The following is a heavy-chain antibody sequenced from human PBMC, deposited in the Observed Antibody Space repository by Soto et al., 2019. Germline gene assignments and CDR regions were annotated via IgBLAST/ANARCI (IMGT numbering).Heavy chain of an antibody. D-gene: IGHD3-10*01. CDR3: TYYGSGSYYYYYYMDV. CDR2: IRSKANSYAT. V-gene: IGHV3-73*01. CDR1: GFTFSGSP. J-gene: IGHJ6*03. Sequence: GGSLRVSWAPSGFTFSGSPMHWVRQASGKGLEWVGRIRSKANSYATAYAASVKGRFTISRDDSKNTAYLQMNSLKTEDTAVYYCTYYGSGSYYYYYYMDVWGKGTTVTAP.